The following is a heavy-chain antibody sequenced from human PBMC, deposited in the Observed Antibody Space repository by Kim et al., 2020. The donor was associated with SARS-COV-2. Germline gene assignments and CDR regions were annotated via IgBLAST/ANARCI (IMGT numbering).Heavy chain of an antibody. CDR3: ARDTGRTGYYYGMDL. CDR2: ISSTSSII. Sequence: LSLTCAASGFTFSNYMMNWVRQAPGKGLEWVSYISSTSSIIYFADSVKGRFTISSDNVKNSVYLQMNSLRDDDTAVYYCARDTGRTGYYYGMDLWGQ. J-gene: IGHJ6*02. V-gene: IGHV3-48*02. CDR1: GFTFSNYM. D-gene: IGHD1-1*01.